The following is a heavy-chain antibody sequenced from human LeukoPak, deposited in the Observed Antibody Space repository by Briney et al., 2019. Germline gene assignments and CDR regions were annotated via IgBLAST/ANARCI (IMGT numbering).Heavy chain of an antibody. CDR1: GGSISSSSYN. D-gene: IGHD3-9*01. CDR3: ARQDYDILTGYSDYFDY. J-gene: IGHJ4*02. CDR2: IYYSGST. V-gene: IGHV4-39*01. Sequence: SETLSLTCTVSGGSISSSSYNWGWSRQPPGKGREWTGSIYYSGSTYYSPSLKSRVTISVDTSKNPFSLTLSSVTAADTAVYYCARQDYDILTGYSDYFDYWGQGTLVTVSS.